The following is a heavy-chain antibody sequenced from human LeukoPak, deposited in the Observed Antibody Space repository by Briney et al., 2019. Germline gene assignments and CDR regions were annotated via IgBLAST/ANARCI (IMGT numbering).Heavy chain of an antibody. D-gene: IGHD2-15*01. Sequence: SVKLSCKASGATFSSYAISWVRQAPGQALEWVGGIIPIYGTANYAQKFQGRVTITADESTSTAYMELSSLRSEDTAVDYCARSYCSGGSCLSEFDYWGQGTLVTVSS. CDR1: GATFSSYA. CDR3: ARSYCSGGSCLSEFDY. J-gene: IGHJ4*02. V-gene: IGHV1-69*13. CDR2: IIPIYGTA.